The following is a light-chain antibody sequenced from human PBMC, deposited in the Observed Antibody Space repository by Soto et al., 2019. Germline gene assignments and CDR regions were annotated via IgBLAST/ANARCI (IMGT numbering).Light chain of an antibody. CDR1: QDVSDY. CDR3: QQYYSYPHT. V-gene: IGKV1-9*01. J-gene: IGKJ2*01. CDR2: AAY. Sequence: DIQLTQSPSFLSASVGDRVTITCRASQDVSDYLAWYQHAPGKAPNLSIYAAYTLQSGVPSRFSGSGSGTDFTLTISCLQSEDFATYYCQQYYSYPHTFGQGTKVDIK.